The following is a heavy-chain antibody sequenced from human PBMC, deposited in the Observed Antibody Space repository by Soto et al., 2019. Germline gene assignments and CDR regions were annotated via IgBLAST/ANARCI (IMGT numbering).Heavy chain of an antibody. CDR3: AKEERHSGYIIDY. D-gene: IGHD5-12*01. V-gene: IGHV3-30*18. Sequence: GGSLRLSCEASGFTFSGYGMHWVRQAPGKGLEWVSFVSYEGSNKYYADSVKGRFTTSKDNSKNTLNLQMNSLRAEDTAVYYFAKEERHSGYIIDYRAQRTAVTGSS. J-gene: IGHJ4*02. CDR1: GFTFSGYG. CDR2: VSYEGSNK.